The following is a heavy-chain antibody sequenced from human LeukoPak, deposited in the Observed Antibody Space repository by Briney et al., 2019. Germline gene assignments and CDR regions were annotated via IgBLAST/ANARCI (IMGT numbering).Heavy chain of an antibody. J-gene: IGHJ3*02. D-gene: IGHD3-16*01. CDR3: ARVRGEEGAFDI. V-gene: IGHV3-23*01. Sequence: GGSLRLSCAASGVTFSSYAMSWGRQAPGKGLEWVSTITDSGGSTYYADSVKGRFTISRDNAKNSLYLQMNSLRAEDTAVYYCARVRGEEGAFDIWGQGTMVTVSS. CDR2: ITDSGGST. CDR1: GVTFSSYA.